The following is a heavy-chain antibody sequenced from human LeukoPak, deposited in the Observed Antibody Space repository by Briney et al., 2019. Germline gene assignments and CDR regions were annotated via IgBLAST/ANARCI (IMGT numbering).Heavy chain of an antibody. Sequence: GSLKLSCAAPGFSFSVSTMHWVRQASGKGLEWVGRIRDKAESYATVYAASVKGRFTISRDDSQNTAYLQLNSLRSDDTAVYYCTRSLTGTTFGDYWGQGTLVTVSS. CDR2: IRDKAESYAT. J-gene: IGHJ4*02. CDR3: TRSLTGTTFGDY. D-gene: IGHD1-7*01. V-gene: IGHV3-73*01. CDR1: GFSFSVST.